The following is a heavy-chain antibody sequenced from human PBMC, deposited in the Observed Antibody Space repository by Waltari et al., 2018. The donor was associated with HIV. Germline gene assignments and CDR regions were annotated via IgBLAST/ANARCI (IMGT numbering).Heavy chain of an antibody. Sequence: EVQVLESGGALVQPGGSLRLSCAASGFTFSNYGMSWVSQAPGKGLGWVSTISGSGGSTYYADSVKGRFTVSRDNSKNTLYLQMNSLRAEDTAVYFCVKEYQYSHSWYSYYGMDVWGQGTTVTVSS. CDR3: VKEYQYSHSWYSYYGMDV. D-gene: IGHD6-13*01. V-gene: IGHV3-23*01. J-gene: IGHJ6*02. CDR1: GFTFSNYG. CDR2: ISGSGGST.